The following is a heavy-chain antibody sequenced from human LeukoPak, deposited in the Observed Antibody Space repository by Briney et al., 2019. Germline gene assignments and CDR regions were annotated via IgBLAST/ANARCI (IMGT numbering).Heavy chain of an antibody. CDR3: ARGPGYFDY. V-gene: IGHV3-30-3*01. CDR1: GFTFSSYA. Sequence: PGRSLRLSCAASGFTFSSYAMYWVRQAPGKGLEWVAAMSYDGNNKYIADSVKGRFTISRDNPKNTLYLQMNSLRGEDTAVYYCARGPGYFDYWGQGTLVTVSS. CDR2: MSYDGNNK. J-gene: IGHJ4*02. D-gene: IGHD1-14*01.